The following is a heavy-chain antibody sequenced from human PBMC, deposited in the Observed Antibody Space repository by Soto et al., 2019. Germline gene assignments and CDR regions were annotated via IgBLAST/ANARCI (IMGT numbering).Heavy chain of an antibody. Sequence: SETLSLTCAVYGGSFSGYYWSWIRQPPGKGLEWIGEINHSGSTNYNPSLKSRVTISVDTSKNQFSLKLSSVTAADTAVYYCARGPILRFLEWSRPPFGRAFDIWGQGTMVTVSS. V-gene: IGHV4-34*01. CDR3: ARGPILRFLEWSRPPFGRAFDI. CDR2: INHSGST. D-gene: IGHD3-3*01. CDR1: GGSFSGYY. J-gene: IGHJ3*02.